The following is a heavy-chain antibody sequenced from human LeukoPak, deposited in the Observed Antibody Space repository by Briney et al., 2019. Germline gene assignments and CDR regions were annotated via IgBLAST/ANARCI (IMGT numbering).Heavy chain of an antibody. V-gene: IGHV4-34*01. CDR3: ARGKGYSSSSRREFDY. D-gene: IGHD6-6*01. CDR1: GGSISSYY. CDR2: INHSGST. Sequence: PSETLSLTCTVSGGSISSYYWSWIRQPPGKGLEWIGEINHSGSTNYNPSLKSRVTISVDTSKNQFSLKLSSVTAADTAVYYCARGKGYSSSSRREFDYWGQGTLVTVSS. J-gene: IGHJ4*02.